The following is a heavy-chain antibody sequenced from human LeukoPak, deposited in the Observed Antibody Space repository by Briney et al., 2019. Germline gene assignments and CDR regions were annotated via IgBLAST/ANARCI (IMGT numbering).Heavy chain of an antibody. CDR3: ARAESSSRYYYYGVDV. CDR2: MNPNSGNT. Sequence: ASVKVSCKASGYTFTSYDINWVRQATGQGLEWMGWMNPNSGNTGYAQKFQGRVTMTRNTSISTAYMELSSLRSEDTAVYYCARAESSSRYYYYGVDVWGQGTTVTVSS. J-gene: IGHJ6*02. D-gene: IGHD6-6*01. CDR1: GYTFTSYD. V-gene: IGHV1-8*01.